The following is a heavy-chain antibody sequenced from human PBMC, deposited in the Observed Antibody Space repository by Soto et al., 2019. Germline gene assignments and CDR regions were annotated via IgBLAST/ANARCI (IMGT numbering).Heavy chain of an antibody. CDR1: GGSISSYY. CDR2: IYYSGST. D-gene: IGHD3-9*01. J-gene: IGHJ4*02. V-gene: IGHV4-59*01. CDR3: ARGYDILTGYGYFDY. Sequence: PSETLSLTCTVSGGSISSYYWSWIRQPPGKGLEWIGYIYYSGSTNYNPSLKSRVTISVDTSKNQFSLKLSSVTAADTAVYYCARGYDILTGYGYFDYWGQGTLVTVSS.